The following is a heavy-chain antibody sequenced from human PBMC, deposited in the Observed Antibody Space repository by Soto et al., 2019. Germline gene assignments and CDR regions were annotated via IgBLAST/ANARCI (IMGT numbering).Heavy chain of an antibody. V-gene: IGHV3-30*03. CDR2: ISFDGSNK. CDR1: GFPFTTYG. Sequence: QVQLVESGGGVVQPGTSLRLSCVASGFPFTTYGMHWVREGPGKGLEWVAVISFDGSNKYYADSVKGRFTISKDNSKNTLVLQMNSLRPEDTALYYCVGGPYYCDYRGQGTLVTVSS. CDR3: VGGPYYCDY. D-gene: IGHD3-10*01. J-gene: IGHJ4*02.